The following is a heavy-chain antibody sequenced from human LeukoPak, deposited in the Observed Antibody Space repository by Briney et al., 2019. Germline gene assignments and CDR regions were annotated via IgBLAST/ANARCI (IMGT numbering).Heavy chain of an antibody. CDR1: GGSISSYY. CDR3: ARGGLRYQNWFDP. J-gene: IGHJ5*02. CDR2: IYYSGST. V-gene: IGHV4-59*01. Sequence: SSETLSLTCTVSGGSISSYYWSWIRQPPGKGLEWIGYIYYSGSTNYNPSLKSRVTISVDTSKNQFSLKLSSVTAADTAVYYCARGGLRYQNWFDPWGQGTLVTVSS. D-gene: IGHD3-9*01.